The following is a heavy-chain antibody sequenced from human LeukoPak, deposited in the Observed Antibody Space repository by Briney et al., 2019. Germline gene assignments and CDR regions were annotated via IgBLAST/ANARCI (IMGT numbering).Heavy chain of an antibody. Sequence: PSETLSLTCTVSGSSISSYYWSWIRQPPGKGLEWIGYIYYSGSTNYNPSLKSRVTISVDTSKNQFSLKLSSVTAADTAVYYCARHKRGEYSYGLYYFDYWGQGTLVTVSS. J-gene: IGHJ4*02. V-gene: IGHV4-59*08. CDR2: IYYSGST. CDR1: GSSISSYY. D-gene: IGHD5-18*01. CDR3: ARHKRGEYSYGLYYFDY.